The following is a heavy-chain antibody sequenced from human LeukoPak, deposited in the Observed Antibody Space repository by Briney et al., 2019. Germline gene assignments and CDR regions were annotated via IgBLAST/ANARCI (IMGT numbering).Heavy chain of an antibody. CDR2: ISYDGSNK. CDR3: AKGGTYRSGSPRRDWFDP. CDR1: GFTFSSYV. D-gene: IGHD3-10*01. V-gene: IGHV3-30*18. Sequence: GRSLRLSCAASGFTFSSYVMHWVRQAPGKGLEWVAVISYDGSNKYYADSVKGRFTISRDNSKNTLYLQMNSLRAEDTAVYYCAKGGTYRSGSPRRDWFDPWGQGTLVTVSS. J-gene: IGHJ5*02.